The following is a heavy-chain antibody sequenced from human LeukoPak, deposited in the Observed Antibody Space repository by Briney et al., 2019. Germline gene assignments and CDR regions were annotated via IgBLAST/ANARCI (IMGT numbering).Heavy chain of an antibody. CDR1: GGSISSGDRY. J-gene: IGHJ4*02. D-gene: IGHD5-18*01. CDR2: IYSTGNT. V-gene: IGHV4-30-4*01. CDR3: ARDSYSYGYGGFDY. Sequence: PSQTLSLTYTVSGGSISSGDRYWSWIRQSPGKGLEWIGYIYSTGNTYYNPSLRSRVIISVDTSKNQFSLELNSVTAADTAVYYCARDSYSYGYGGFDYWGQGILVTVSS.